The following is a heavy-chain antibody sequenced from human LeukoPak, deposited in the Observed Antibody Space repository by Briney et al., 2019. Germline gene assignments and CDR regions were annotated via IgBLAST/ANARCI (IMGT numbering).Heavy chain of an antibody. J-gene: IGHJ1*01. CDR1: GGSISTYY. CDR3: ARGGAARLHFQN. V-gene: IGHV4-59*01. D-gene: IGHD6-6*01. Sequence: SETLSVTCIVSGGSISTYYLNWIRQRPGKGLEWIGYIYHSGSTNYNPSLQSRVTISVDTSKNQFSLNLNSVPAADTAVYYCARGGAARLHFQNWGQGTLVTVSS. CDR2: IYHSGST.